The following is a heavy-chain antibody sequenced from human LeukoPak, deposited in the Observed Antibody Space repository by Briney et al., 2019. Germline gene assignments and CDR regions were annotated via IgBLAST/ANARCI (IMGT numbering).Heavy chain of an antibody. CDR2: INWNAVRV. CDR1: GFTFNNCG. Sequence: GGSLRLSCTASGFTFNNCGMSWVRHAPGKGLEWVSGINWNAVRVGYADSVKGRFTISRDNAKNSLYLQMNSLRAEDTAFYYCARLRNYDSSGYYFEIDYWGQGTLVTVSS. CDR3: ARLRNYDSSGYYFEIDY. V-gene: IGHV3-20*04. J-gene: IGHJ4*02. D-gene: IGHD3-22*01.